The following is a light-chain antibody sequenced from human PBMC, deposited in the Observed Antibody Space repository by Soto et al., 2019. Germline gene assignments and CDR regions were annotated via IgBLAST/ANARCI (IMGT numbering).Light chain of an antibody. CDR1: SSDVGSFNR. CDR2: DVN. CDR3: SSFTTRDTYV. V-gene: IGLV2-18*02. Sequence: QSALTQPPSVSGSPGQSVAISCTGTSSDVGSFNRVSWYQQSPGTAPKLMIYDVNNRPSGVPDRFSGSKSGNAASLTISGLQAEDESDYYCSSFTTRDTYVFGTGTKLTVL. J-gene: IGLJ1*01.